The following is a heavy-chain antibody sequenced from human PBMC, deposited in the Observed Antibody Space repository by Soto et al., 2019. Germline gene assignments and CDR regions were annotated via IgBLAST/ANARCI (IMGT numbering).Heavy chain of an antibody. V-gene: IGHV1-8*01. J-gene: IGHJ4*02. CDR2: MNPDSGNT. CDR3: AMSPKGLGSYMDY. CDR1: GYTFTSYD. Sequence: QVQLVQSGADVKKPGASVKVSCKASGYTFTSYDINWVRQATGQGLEWMGWMNPDSGNTGYVQKFQGRVTMTRNTSISTAYMELSSLRSDDTAVYYCAMSPKGLGSYMDYWGQGTLVTVSS. D-gene: IGHD3-10*01.